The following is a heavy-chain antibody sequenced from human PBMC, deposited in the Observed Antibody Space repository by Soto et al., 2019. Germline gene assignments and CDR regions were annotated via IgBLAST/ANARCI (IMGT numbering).Heavy chain of an antibody. CDR1: GFTFSFYW. V-gene: IGHV3-7*01. J-gene: IGHJ6*03. Sequence: EVQLVESGGGLVQPGGSLRLSCAASGFTFSFYWMSWVRQAPGKGLEWVANIKEDGSEKYYVDSVKGRFTISRDNAKNSLYQQMNSLTAEDTAVYYRARGRMVRGVTFYYCYSMDVWGKGTTVTLS. CDR2: IKEDGSEK. CDR3: ARGRMVRGVTFYYCYSMDV. D-gene: IGHD3-10*01.